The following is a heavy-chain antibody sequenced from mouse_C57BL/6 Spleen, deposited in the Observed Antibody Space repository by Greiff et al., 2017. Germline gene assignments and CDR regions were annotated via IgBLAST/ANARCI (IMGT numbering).Heavy chain of an antibody. CDR1: GYTFTSYW. J-gene: IGHJ4*01. CDR2: IYPGSGST. CDR3: ALYDYDRFDYAMDY. V-gene: IGHV1-55*01. D-gene: IGHD2-4*01. Sequence: QVQLQQPGAELVQPGASVKMSCKASGYTFTSYWITWVKQRPGQGLAWIGDIYPGSGSTNYNEKFKSKATLTVDTSSSTAYMQLSSLTSEDSAVYYCALYDYDRFDYAMDYWGQGTSVTVSS.